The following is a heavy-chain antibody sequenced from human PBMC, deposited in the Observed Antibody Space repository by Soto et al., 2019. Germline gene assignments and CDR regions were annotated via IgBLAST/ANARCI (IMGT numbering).Heavy chain of an antibody. CDR3: AAGGGLPRYY. Sequence: SETLSLTCTVSGGSISNYYWGWIRQPPGKGLEWIGYIYHSGSTYYNPSLKSRVTISVDRSKNQFSLKLSSVTAADTAVYYCAAGGGLPRYYWGQGTLVTVSS. J-gene: IGHJ4*02. CDR1: GGSISNYY. D-gene: IGHD5-12*01. V-gene: IGHV4-59*04. CDR2: IYHSGST.